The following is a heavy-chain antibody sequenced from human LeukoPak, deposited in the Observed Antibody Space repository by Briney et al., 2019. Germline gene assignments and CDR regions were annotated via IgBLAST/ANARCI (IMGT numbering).Heavy chain of an antibody. CDR3: ARDTGGYLRADY. V-gene: IGHV4-30-2*01. CDR1: GGSISSGGYS. Sequence: SETLSLTCAVSGGSISSGGYSWSWIRQPPGKGLEWIGYIYPSGSTYYNPSLKSRVTISVDRSKNQFSLKLSSVTAADTAVYYCARDTGGYLRADYWGQGTLVTVSS. J-gene: IGHJ4*02. CDR2: IYPSGST. D-gene: IGHD2-8*02.